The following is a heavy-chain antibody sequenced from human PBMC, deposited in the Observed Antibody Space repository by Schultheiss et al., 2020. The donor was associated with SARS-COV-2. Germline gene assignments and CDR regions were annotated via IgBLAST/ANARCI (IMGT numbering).Heavy chain of an antibody. J-gene: IGHJ3*02. V-gene: IGHV4-59*12. CDR3: ARGRDYYDSSGRDAFDI. D-gene: IGHD3-22*01. CDR2: IDYGGST. Sequence: SETLSLTCTVSGGSISSYYWSWIRQPPGKGLEWIGYIDYGGSTNYNPSLKSHVTISLDTSKNQFSLKLSSVTAADTAVYYCARGRDYYDSSGRDAFDIWGQGTMVTVSS. CDR1: GGSISSYY.